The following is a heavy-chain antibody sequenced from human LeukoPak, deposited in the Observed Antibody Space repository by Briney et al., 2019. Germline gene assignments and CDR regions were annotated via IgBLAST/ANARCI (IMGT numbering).Heavy chain of an antibody. CDR2: ISHSGST. J-gene: IGHJ5*02. CDR3: ASLLNGGVSHWFDP. CDR1: GVSFSGYY. D-gene: IGHD7-27*01. Sequence: PSETLSLTCAVYGVSFSGYYWSWIRQPPGKGLEWIGEISHSGSTNYNPSLKSRVTISVDTSKNQFSLKLSSVTAADTAVYYCASLLNGGVSHWFDPWGQGTLVTVSS. V-gene: IGHV4-34*01.